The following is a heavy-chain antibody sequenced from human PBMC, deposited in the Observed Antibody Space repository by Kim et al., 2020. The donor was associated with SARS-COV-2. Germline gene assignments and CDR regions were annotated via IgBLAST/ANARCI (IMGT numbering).Heavy chain of an antibody. V-gene: IGHV3-11*05. J-gene: IGHJ4*02. CDR2: ISSSSSYT. D-gene: IGHD3-16*01. CDR1: GFTFSDYY. Sequence: GGSLRLSCAASGFTFSDYYMSWIRQAPGKGLEWVSYISSSSSYTNYADSVKGRFTISRDNAKNSLYLQMNSLRAEDTAVYYCARDWGRYGFKRGFGGYWGQGTLVTVSS. CDR3: ARDWGRYGFKRGFGGY.